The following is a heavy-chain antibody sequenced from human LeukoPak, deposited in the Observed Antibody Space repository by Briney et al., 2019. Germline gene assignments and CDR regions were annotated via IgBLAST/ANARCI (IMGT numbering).Heavy chain of an antibody. D-gene: IGHD2-15*01. Sequence: GGSLRFSCAASGFTLSYYGMRWVRQAPGKGLGWVADMWSIGIGKSSAASVKGGLTKSSDSSNNTVSMQMNSLSSEETGVSFCEKDADVAATFGCFDFWGRGTLVTVSS. CDR1: GFTLSYYG. J-gene: IGHJ2*01. CDR2: MWSIGIGK. V-gene: IGHV3-33*06. CDR3: EKDADVAATFGCFDF.